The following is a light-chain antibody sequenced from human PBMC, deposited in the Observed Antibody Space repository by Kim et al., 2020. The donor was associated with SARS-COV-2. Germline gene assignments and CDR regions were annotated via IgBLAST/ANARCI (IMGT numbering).Light chain of an antibody. CDR3: TSYRNRNTWE. CDR1: SSDVGGYNF. CDR2: DVT. J-gene: IGLJ2*01. Sequence: QSALTQPSSVSGPPGQSITISCTGTSSDVGGYNFVCWYQQHPGRAPKLIIYDVTNRPSGVSNRFSGSKSGNTASLTISGLQPEDEADYYCTSYRNRNTWELGGGTQLTVL. V-gene: IGLV2-14*03.